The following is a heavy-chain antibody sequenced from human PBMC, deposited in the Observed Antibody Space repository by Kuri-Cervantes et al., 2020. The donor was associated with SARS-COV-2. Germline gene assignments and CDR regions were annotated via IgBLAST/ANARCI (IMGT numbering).Heavy chain of an antibody. CDR1: GFTFSSYG. CDR3: ARDPHGIVVVVAGVEY. V-gene: IGHV3-30*02. CDR2: IQYDGSNI. J-gene: IGHJ4*02. Sequence: GESLKISCAASGFTFSSYGMHWVRQAPGKGLEWLTFIQYDGSNIYYMDSVKGRFTISRDNSKNTLHLQMDSLRPEDTAVYYCARDPHGIVVVVAGVEYWGQGTLVTVSS. D-gene: IGHD2-15*01.